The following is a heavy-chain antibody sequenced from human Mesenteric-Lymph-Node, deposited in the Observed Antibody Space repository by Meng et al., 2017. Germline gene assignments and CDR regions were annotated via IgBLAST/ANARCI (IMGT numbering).Heavy chain of an antibody. CDR2: ISSSGSTI. Sequence: GESLKISCEASEFSFSSSWMTWVRQAPGKGLEWVSYISSSGSTIYYADSVKGRFTISRDNAKNSLYLQMNSLRAEDTAVYYCARDSPDELSDYWGQGTLVTVSS. D-gene: IGHD1-7*01. J-gene: IGHJ4*02. CDR1: EFSFSSSW. CDR3: ARDSPDELSDY. V-gene: IGHV3-48*04.